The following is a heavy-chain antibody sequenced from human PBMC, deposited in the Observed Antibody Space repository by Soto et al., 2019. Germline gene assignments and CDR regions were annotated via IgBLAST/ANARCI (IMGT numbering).Heavy chain of an antibody. Sequence: EVQLVESGGGLVQPGGSLRLSWVASGFRFKNYAMHWVRQSPGKGLDWVSGINWNSGTIGSSDSVKGRFSISRDDADKSLYLQMNNVKSADTAFYYCTRTPGYCKAGACSNLGYLDYWGLGALVTVSS. V-gene: IGHV3-9*01. D-gene: IGHD2-15*01. CDR2: INWNSGTI. CDR3: TRTPGYCKAGACSNLGYLDY. J-gene: IGHJ4*02. CDR1: GFRFKNYA.